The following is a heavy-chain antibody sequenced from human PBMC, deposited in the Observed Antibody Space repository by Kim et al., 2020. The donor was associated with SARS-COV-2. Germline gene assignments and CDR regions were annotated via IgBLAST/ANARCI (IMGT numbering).Heavy chain of an antibody. Sequence: GGSLRLSCAASGFTFSSYAMSWVRQAPGKGLEWVSNIKESGGSTYYADSVKGRFTISRDNSKNTLYLQMNSLRAEDTAVYYCAKDPYYGDYFDYWVQGPQVTVSS. J-gene: IGHJ4*02. CDR1: GFTFSSYA. D-gene: IGHD4-17*01. CDR2: IKESGGST. V-gene: IGHV3-23*01. CDR3: AKDPYYGDYFDY.